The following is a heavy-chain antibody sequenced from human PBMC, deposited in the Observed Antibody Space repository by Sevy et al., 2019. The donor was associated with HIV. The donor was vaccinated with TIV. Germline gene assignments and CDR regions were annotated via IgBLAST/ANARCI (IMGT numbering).Heavy chain of an antibody. CDR3: AKELGDILTGYTGLFDY. CDR2: IWYDGSNK. V-gene: IGHV3-33*06. Sequence: GASLRLSCAASGFTFSSYGMHWVRQAPGKGLEWVAVIWYDGSNKYYADSVKGRFTISRDNSKNTLYLQMNSLRAEDTAVYYCAKELGDILTGYTGLFDYWGQGTLVTVSS. CDR1: GFTFSSYG. J-gene: IGHJ4*02. D-gene: IGHD3-9*01.